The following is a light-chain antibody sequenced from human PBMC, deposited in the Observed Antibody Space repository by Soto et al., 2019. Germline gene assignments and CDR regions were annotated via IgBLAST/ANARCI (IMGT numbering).Light chain of an antibody. J-gene: IGKJ4*01. Sequence: EIVLTQSPATLSLSPGERATLSCRASQSVGTYLAWYQQKPGQAPRLLIYDASNRATGIPARFSGSGSGTDFTLTISGLEPEDFAVYSCQQRTNWTPLTFGGGTKVEIK. CDR1: QSVGTY. CDR3: QQRTNWTPLT. V-gene: IGKV3-11*01. CDR2: DAS.